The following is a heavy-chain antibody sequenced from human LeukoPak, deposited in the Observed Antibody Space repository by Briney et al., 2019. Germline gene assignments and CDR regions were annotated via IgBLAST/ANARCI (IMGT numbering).Heavy chain of an antibody. CDR1: GESFSGYY. CDR2: INHSAST. D-gene: IGHD1-1*01. CDR3: ASLTAWLQLERRGYYYYGMDV. J-gene: IGHJ6*02. Sequence: SETLSLTCAVYGESFSGYYWSWIRQPPGKGLEWIGEINHSASTNYNPSLKSRVTISVDTSKNQFSLKLSSVTAADTAVYYCASLTAWLQLERRGYYYYGMDVWGQGTTVTVSS. V-gene: IGHV4-34*01.